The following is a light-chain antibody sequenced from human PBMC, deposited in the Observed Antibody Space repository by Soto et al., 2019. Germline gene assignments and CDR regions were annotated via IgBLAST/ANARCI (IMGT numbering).Light chain of an antibody. CDR1: QSVSSN. Sequence: EIVMTQPPATLSVSPGERATLSCRASQSVSSNLAWYQQKPGQTPRLLIYDTSTRATGVPTRFSGSRSGAEFTLTINSLQSEDFAVYYCQPYNDWPLTFGGGTKVDIK. V-gene: IGKV3-15*01. J-gene: IGKJ4*01. CDR3: QPYNDWPLT. CDR2: DTS.